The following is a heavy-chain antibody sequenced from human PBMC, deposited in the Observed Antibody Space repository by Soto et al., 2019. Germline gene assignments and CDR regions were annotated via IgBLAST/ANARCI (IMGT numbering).Heavy chain of an antibody. Sequence: EVQLLESGGGLVQPGGSLRLSCAASGFTFSTNSMPWVRQAPGKGLEWVCGISGGGDSTHYADSVKGRFTISRDNSKNMVYLQLNSLAADDTAVYVCSKWDGYGDQWGQGNRVTVSS. V-gene: IGHV3-23*01. CDR2: ISGGGDST. J-gene: IGHJ5*02. D-gene: IGHD5-12*01. CDR1: GFTFSTNS. CDR3: SKWDGYGDQ.